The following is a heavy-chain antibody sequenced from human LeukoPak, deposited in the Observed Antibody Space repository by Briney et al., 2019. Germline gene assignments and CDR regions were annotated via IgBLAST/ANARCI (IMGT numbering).Heavy chain of an antibody. D-gene: IGHD2-15*01. CDR2: INHSGST. V-gene: IGHV4-34*01. J-gene: IGHJ5*02. CDR3: ATEPGYCSGGSCYGGWFDP. CDR1: GGSFSGYY. Sequence: SETLSLTCAVYGGSFSGYYWSWIRQPPGKGLEWIGEINHSGSTNYNPSLKSRATISLDTSNNQFSLKLSFVTAADTAVYYCATEPGYCSGGSCYGGWFDPWGQGTLVTVSS.